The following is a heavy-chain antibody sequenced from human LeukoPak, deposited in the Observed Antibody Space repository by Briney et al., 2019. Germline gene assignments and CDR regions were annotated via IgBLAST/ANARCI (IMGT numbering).Heavy chain of an antibody. CDR3: ARAQGGFLRWYRFDY. V-gene: IGHV4-59*01. Sequence: PSETLSLTCTVSGGSISSYYWSWIRQPPGKGLEWIGYIYYSGSTNYNPSLKSRVTISVDTSKNQFSLKLSSVTAADTAVYYCARAQGGFLRWYRFDYWGQGTLVTVSS. CDR1: GGSISSYY. CDR2: IYYSGST. D-gene: IGHD4-23*01. J-gene: IGHJ4*02.